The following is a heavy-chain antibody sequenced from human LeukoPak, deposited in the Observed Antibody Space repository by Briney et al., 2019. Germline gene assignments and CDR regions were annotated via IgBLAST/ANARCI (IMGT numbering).Heavy chain of an antibody. D-gene: IGHD6-19*01. CDR3: ARDMAGAGAVADHDAFDI. CDR2: IIPIFGIA. CDR1: VGTLSSYA. Sequence: GASVKVSCKASVGTLSSYAISCVRQAPGQEVEWMGRIIPIFGIANYAQKFQGRVTITADKSTSTAYMALSSLRSEHTAVYSCARDMAGAGAVADHDAFDIWGQGKMVTVSS. V-gene: IGHV1-69*04. J-gene: IGHJ3*02.